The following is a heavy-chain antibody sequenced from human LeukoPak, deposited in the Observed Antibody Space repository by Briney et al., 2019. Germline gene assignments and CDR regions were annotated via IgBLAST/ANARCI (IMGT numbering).Heavy chain of an antibody. J-gene: IGHJ6*03. Sequence: SETLSLTCTVSGGSISSSSYYWGWIRQPPGKGLEWIGSIYYSGSTYYNPSLKSRVTISVDTSKNQLSLKLSSVTAADTAVYYCARAHYYDSSRGYYYYMDVWGKGTTVTVSS. D-gene: IGHD3-22*01. CDR1: GGSISSSSYY. CDR3: ARAHYYDSSRGYYYYMDV. V-gene: IGHV4-39*01. CDR2: IYYSGST.